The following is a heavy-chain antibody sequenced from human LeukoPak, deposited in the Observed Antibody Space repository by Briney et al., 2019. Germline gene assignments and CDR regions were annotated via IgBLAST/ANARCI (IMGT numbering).Heavy chain of an antibody. Sequence: GGSLRLSCAASGFTFSNSWMTWIRQAPGKGLECVANIKPGGSETYYVDSVKGRFTISRDNSKNTLYLQMNSLRAEDTAVYYCAKGPPRTMVRGVISPKYNWFDPWGQGTLVTVSS. CDR1: GFTFSNSW. CDR3: AKGPPRTMVRGVISPKYNWFDP. CDR2: IKPGGSET. D-gene: IGHD3-10*01. V-gene: IGHV3-7*03. J-gene: IGHJ5*02.